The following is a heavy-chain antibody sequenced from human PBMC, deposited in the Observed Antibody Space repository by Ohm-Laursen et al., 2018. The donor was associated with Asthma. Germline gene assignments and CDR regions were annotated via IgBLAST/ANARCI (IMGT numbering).Heavy chain of an antibody. D-gene: IGHD3-10*01. Sequence: SLRLSCTASGFTFSSYSMNWVRQAPGKGLEWVSYISSSSSTIYYADSVKGRFTISRDNAKNTLYLQMNSLRPDDTAVYYCAREHSMVRGVIIRGYYYYGMDVWGRGTTVTVSS. CDR3: AREHSMVRGVIIRGYYYYGMDV. J-gene: IGHJ6*02. CDR2: ISSSSSTI. CDR1: GFTFSSYS. V-gene: IGHV3-48*01.